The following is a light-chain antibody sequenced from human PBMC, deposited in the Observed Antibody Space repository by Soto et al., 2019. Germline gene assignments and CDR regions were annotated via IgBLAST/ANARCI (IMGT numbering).Light chain of an antibody. Sequence: EIVMTQSPVTLSVSPGERATLSCRASQSVSSKLAWYQQKPGQAPRLLIYGASTRATGIPARFSGSGSGTEFTLSISSLQSEDFGVYYCQQYNNWPQTFGQGTKLEIK. CDR1: QSVSSK. V-gene: IGKV3-15*01. J-gene: IGKJ2*01. CDR2: GAS. CDR3: QQYNNWPQT.